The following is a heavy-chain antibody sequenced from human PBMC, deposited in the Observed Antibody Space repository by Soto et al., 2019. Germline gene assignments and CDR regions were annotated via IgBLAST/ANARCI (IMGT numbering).Heavy chain of an antibody. V-gene: IGHV3-15*07. CDR2: IKTSAGGGAT. J-gene: IGHJ6*02. CDR1: CFSVTSGFSFNEAW. D-gene: IGHD2-15*01. Sequence: EVQLVESAGGLVKPGGSLRLSCVASCFSVTSGFSFNEAWMNWVRQAPGEGLEWVGRIKTSAGGGATHYAAPVEGRFTISRDDSKNALYLHMNSLRTEDTAIYYCTTGSVEGIWGQGTTVTVSS. CDR3: TTGSVEGI.